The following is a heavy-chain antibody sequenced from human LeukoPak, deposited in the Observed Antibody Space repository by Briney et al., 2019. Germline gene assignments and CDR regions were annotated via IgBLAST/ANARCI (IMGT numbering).Heavy chain of an antibody. CDR1: GGTFSSYG. Sequence: ASVKVSCKASGGTFSSYGISWVRQAPGQGLEWMGWISAYNGNTNYAQKLQGRVTMTTDTSTSTAYMELRSLRSDDTAVYYCARLEVVVIDYYYGMDVWGQGTTVTVSS. CDR2: ISAYNGNT. V-gene: IGHV1-18*01. CDR3: ARLEVVVIDYYYGMDV. D-gene: IGHD3-22*01. J-gene: IGHJ6*02.